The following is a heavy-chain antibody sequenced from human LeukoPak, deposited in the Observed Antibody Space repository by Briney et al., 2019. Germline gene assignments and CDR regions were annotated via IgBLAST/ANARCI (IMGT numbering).Heavy chain of an antibody. V-gene: IGHV3-7*01. CDR3: AKDSSVYYYDSRNFDY. D-gene: IGHD3-22*01. J-gene: IGHJ4*02. CDR2: IKEDGSEK. CDR1: GFTFASYW. Sequence: GGSLRLSCAASGFTFASYWMTWVRQAPGKGLELVANIKEDGSEKYYVDSVKGRFTISRDNAKNSLYLQMNSLRAEDTAVYYCAKDSSVYYYDSRNFDYWGQGTLVTVSS.